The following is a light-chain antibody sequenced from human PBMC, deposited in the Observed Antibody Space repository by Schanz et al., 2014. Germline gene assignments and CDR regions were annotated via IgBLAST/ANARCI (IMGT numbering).Light chain of an antibody. CDR3: SSYTRSSPVV. V-gene: IGLV2-14*03. Sequence: QSALTQPASVSGSPGQSITISCTGTSSDVGTYNYVSWYQHHPGKAPKLMIYDVSERPSGVPDRFSGSKSGNTASLTISGLQAEDEADYYCSSYTRSSPVVFGGGTKLTVL. CDR2: DVS. J-gene: IGLJ2*01. CDR1: SSDVGTYNY.